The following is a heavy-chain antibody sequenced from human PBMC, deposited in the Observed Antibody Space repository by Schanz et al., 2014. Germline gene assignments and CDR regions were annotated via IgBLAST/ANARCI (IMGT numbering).Heavy chain of an antibody. CDR3: YGMDV. J-gene: IGHJ6*02. Sequence: QVPLQESGPGLVKPSQTLSLTCAVSGGSISSGGYSWSWIRQPPGKGLEWIGYIFFRGSTYYNPSLKSRVTISIDPSKNQFSLRLPSVTAADTAVYYCYGMDVWGQGTTVTVSS. CDR2: IFFRGST. V-gene: IGHV4-30-4*07. CDR1: GGSISSGGYS.